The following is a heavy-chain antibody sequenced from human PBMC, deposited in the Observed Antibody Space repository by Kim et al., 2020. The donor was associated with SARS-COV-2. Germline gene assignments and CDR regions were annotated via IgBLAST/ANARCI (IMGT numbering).Heavy chain of an antibody. CDR1: GFTFSSYA. CDR2: ISSNGGST. CDR3: VKDPRLTHVVVVAATGRYFQH. D-gene: IGHD2-15*01. V-gene: IGHV3-64D*09. J-gene: IGHJ1*01. Sequence: GGSLRLSCSASGFTFSSYAMHWVRQAPGKGLEYVSAISSNGGSTYYADSVKGRFTISRDNSKNTLYLQMSSLRAEDTAVYYCVKDPRLTHVVVVAATGRYFQHWGQGTLVTVSS.